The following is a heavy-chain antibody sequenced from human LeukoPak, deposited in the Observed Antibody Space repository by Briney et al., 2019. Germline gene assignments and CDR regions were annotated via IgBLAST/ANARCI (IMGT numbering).Heavy chain of an antibody. V-gene: IGHV3-21*01. D-gene: IGHD5-12*01. CDR3: ARGQWLRVYYYYMDV. CDR1: GFTFSSYS. Sequence: GGSLRLSCAASGFTFSSYSMNWVHQAPGKGLEWVSSISSSSSYIYYADSVKGRFTISRDNAKNSLYLQMNSLRAEDTAVYYCARGQWLRVYYYYMDVWGKGTTVAVSS. J-gene: IGHJ6*03. CDR2: ISSSSSYI.